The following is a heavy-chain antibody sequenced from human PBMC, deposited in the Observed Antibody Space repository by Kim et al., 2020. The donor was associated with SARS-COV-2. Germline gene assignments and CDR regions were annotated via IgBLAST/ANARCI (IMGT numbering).Heavy chain of an antibody. J-gene: IGHJ4*02. Sequence: GGSLRLSCAASGFTFSSYAMSWVRQAPGKGLEWVSAISGSGGSTYYADSVKGRFTISRDNSKNTLYLQMNSLRAEDTAVYYCAKGLFGAAAASHYFDYWGQGTLVTVSS. V-gene: IGHV3-23*01. CDR3: AKGLFGAAAASHYFDY. D-gene: IGHD6-13*01. CDR1: GFTFSSYA. CDR2: ISGSGGST.